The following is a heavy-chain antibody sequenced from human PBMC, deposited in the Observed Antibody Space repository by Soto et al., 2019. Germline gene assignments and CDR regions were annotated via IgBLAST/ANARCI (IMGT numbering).Heavy chain of an antibody. CDR3: ARRETQFGEDAIDM. CDR1: GGTFSSYG. Sequence: QVQLVQSGAEVKKPGSSVKVSCKASGGTFSSYGITWVRQAPGQGLEWMGGIVPIFGTTNYAQKFQGRVTITADKSTTTAYMELSSLVSEDTAVYYCARRETQFGEDAIDMWGQGTVVTVSS. CDR2: IVPIFGTT. D-gene: IGHD3-10*01. J-gene: IGHJ3*02. V-gene: IGHV1-69*06.